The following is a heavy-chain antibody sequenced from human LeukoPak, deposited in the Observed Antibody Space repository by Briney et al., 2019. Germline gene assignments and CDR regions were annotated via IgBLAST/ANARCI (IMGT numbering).Heavy chain of an antibody. CDR3: ARDYYDGSDYYFSTFDY. CDR1: GFTFSSYS. CDR2: ISSSSTTI. J-gene: IGHJ4*02. V-gene: IGHV3-48*02. Sequence: GGSLRLSCAASGFTFSSYSMNWVRQAPGKGLEWVSYISSSSTTIYYADSVKGRFTISGDNAKKSLYLQMNSLRDEDTAVYYCARDYYDGSDYYFSTFDYWGQGTLVTVSS. D-gene: IGHD3-22*01.